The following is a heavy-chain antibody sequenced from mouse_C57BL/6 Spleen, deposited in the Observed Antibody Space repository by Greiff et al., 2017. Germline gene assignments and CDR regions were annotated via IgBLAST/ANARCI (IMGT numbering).Heavy chain of an antibody. CDR1: GYTFTDYN. CDR2: INPNNGGT. V-gene: IGHV1-18*01. J-gene: IGHJ4*01. Sequence: EVQLQQSGPELVKPGASVKIPCKASGYTFTDYNMDWVKQSHGKSLEWIGDINPNNGGTIYNQKFKGKATLTVDKSSSTAYMELRSLTSEDTAVYYCARWGQLRRRMDYWGQGTSVTVSS. CDR3: ARWGQLRRRMDY. D-gene: IGHD3-2*02.